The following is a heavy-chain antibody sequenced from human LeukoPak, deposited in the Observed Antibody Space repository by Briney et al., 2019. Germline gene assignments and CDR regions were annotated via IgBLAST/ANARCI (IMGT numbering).Heavy chain of an antibody. D-gene: IGHD3-3*01. CDR3: ARDSPTYYDFWSGYPRDNAFDI. J-gene: IGHJ3*02. CDR2: LKQDGSEK. CDR1: GFTFSSYW. Sequence: GGSLRLSCAASGFTFSSYWMSWVRQAPGKGLEWVANLKQDGSEKYYVDSVKGRFTISRDNAKNSLYLQMNSLRAEDTAVYYCARDSPTYYDFWSGYPRDNAFDIWGQGTMVTVSS. V-gene: IGHV3-7*01.